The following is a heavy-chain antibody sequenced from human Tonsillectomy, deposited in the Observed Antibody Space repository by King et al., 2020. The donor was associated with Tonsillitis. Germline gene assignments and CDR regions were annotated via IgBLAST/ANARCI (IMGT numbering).Heavy chain of an antibody. V-gene: IGHV3-15*02. Sequence: DVQLVESGGALVKPGGSLRLSCAASGLTFSNAWMSWVRQAPGKGLEWLGRIKSKADGGTTDYAAPVKGRFTISREDSKNTLYRKMNSLQTDDTAVYYFTTNLSFGDLWGQGTRVPVSS. CDR1: GLTFSNAW. CDR3: TTNLSFGDL. D-gene: IGHD3-16*01. CDR2: IKSKADGGTT. J-gene: IGHJ5*02.